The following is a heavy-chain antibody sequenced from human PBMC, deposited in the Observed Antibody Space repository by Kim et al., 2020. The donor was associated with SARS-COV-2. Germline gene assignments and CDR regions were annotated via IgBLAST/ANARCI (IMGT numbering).Heavy chain of an antibody. CDR2: INHSGST. J-gene: IGHJ6*03. CDR1: GGSFSGYY. D-gene: IGHD6-19*01. V-gene: IGHV4-34*01. CDR3: GRGPRQWLVRGPYYYYLDV. Sequence: SETLSLTCAVYGGSFSGYYWSWIRQPPGKGLEWIGEINHSGSTNYNPSLKSEVTISVDTSKNKFSLKLSSVTAADPAVYYCGRGPRQWLVRGPYYYYLDV.